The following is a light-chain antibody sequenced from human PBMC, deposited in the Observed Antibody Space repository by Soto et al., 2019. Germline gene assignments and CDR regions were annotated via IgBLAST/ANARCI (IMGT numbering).Light chain of an antibody. CDR3: SSYTSSSTPYV. CDR1: SSDVGGYNY. J-gene: IGLJ1*01. CDR2: DVS. V-gene: IGLV2-14*01. Sequence: QSALTQPASVSGSPGQSITISCTGTSSDVGGYNYVSWYQQHPGKAPKLMIYDVSNRPSGVSSRFSGSKSGNTASLTISGLQADDEADYYCSSYTSSSTPYVFGTGTKLTVL.